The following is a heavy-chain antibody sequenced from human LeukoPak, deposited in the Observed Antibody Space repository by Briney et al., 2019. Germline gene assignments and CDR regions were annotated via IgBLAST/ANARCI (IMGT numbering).Heavy chain of an antibody. CDR1: EFTFSGYA. Sequence: GGSRSPSWAASEFTFSGYAMSWFRQPPGRGLGWVSVFRGGASSTYYADPVKGRFTISRDNSKNTLYLQMYSLRAEDTAIYYCAKMGDIVVVPGAIHWFDPWGQGTLVTVSS. J-gene: IGHJ5*02. D-gene: IGHD2-2*02. CDR2: FRGGASST. V-gene: IGHV3-23*01. CDR3: AKMGDIVVVPGAIHWFDP.